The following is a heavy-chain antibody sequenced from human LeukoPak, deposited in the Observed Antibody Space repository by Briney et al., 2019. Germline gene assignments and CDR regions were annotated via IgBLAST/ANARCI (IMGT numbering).Heavy chain of an antibody. J-gene: IGHJ4*02. V-gene: IGHV1-3*01. CDR3: ARDLSGSGSYPDY. D-gene: IGHD3-10*01. Sequence: ASVKVSCKASGYTFTSYAMHWVRQAPGQRLEWMGWINAGNGNTQYSQKFQGRVTITRDTSASTAYMELSSLRSEDTAVYYCARDLSGSGSYPDYWGQGTLVTVSS. CDR1: GYTFTSYA. CDR2: INAGNGNT.